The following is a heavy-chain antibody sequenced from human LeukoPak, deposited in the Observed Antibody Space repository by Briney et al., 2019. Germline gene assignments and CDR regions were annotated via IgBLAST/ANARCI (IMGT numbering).Heavy chain of an antibody. V-gene: IGHV3-23*01. CDR3: AAELKGVVRGVINY. D-gene: IGHD3-10*01. J-gene: IGHJ4*02. Sequence: PGGSLRLSCAASGFTFSSYAMTWVRQAPGKGLEWVSGISGSGGSTYYADSVKGRFTISRDNSKNTLYLQMNSLRAEDTAVYYCAAELKGVVRGVINYWGQGTLVTVSS. CDR2: ISGSGGST. CDR1: GFTFSSYA.